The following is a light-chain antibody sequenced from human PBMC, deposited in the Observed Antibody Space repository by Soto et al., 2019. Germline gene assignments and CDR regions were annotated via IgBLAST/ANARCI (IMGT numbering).Light chain of an antibody. CDR3: QQTNTFLPLT. Sequence: DIQMTQSPSSVSASVGDRVTITCRASQGISNWLAWYQQQPGKAPKLLIYAASSLQIGVPSRFSGDGSGTHFTLIISSLQPEDFATYYCQQTNTFLPLTFGGGTKVEIK. J-gene: IGKJ4*01. CDR1: QGISNW. CDR2: AAS. V-gene: IGKV1-12*01.